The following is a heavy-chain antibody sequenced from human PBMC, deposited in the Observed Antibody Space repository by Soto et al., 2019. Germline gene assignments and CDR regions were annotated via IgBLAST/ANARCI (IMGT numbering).Heavy chain of an antibody. D-gene: IGHD3-3*01. CDR1: GFTFSNYG. J-gene: IGHJ3*02. Sequence: SGGSLRLSCAASGFTFSNYGMNWVRQAPGKGLEWVSGISTNGDTANYADSVKGRFTISRDNSKDLLYLQMNSLRAEDTAVYYCAKPLGSGYADAFNMWGRGTMVTVSS. V-gene: IGHV3-23*01. CDR3: AKPLGSGYADAFNM. CDR2: ISTNGDTA.